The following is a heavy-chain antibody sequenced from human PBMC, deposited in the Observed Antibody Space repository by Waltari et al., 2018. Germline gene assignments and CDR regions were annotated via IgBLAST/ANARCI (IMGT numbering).Heavy chain of an antibody. V-gene: IGHV1-69*02. CDR1: GGTFSSYT. D-gene: IGHD1-1*01. Sequence: QVQLVQSGAEVKKPGSSVKVSCKASGGTFSSYTISWVRQAPGQGLEWMGRISPILGIANYAQKFQGRVTITADKSTSTAYMELSSLRSEDTTVYYCARGTTGTFPFDYWGQGTLVTVSS. CDR2: ISPILGIA. CDR3: ARGTTGTFPFDY. J-gene: IGHJ4*02.